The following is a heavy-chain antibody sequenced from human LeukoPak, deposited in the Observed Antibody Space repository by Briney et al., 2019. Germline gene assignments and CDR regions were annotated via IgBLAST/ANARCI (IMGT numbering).Heavy chain of an antibody. J-gene: IGHJ3*02. CDR1: GFTFSSYW. V-gene: IGHV3-7*01. CDR2: IKQDGSQQ. CDR3: ARDHEYAWENYYYDAFDI. Sequence: GGSLRLSCAASGFTFSSYWMTWVRQAPGKGLEWVANIKQDGSQQNYVDSVKGRFTISRDGAKNSVYLQMNSLRAEDTAVYYCARDHEYAWENYYYDAFDIWGQGTMVTVSS. D-gene: IGHD3-16*01.